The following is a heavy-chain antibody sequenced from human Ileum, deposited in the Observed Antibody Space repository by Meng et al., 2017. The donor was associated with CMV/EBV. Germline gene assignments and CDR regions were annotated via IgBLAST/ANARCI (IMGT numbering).Heavy chain of an antibody. J-gene: IGHJ4*02. D-gene: IGHD1-26*01. Sequence: QLQLQESGPGLVKPSETLSLICSVSSGSITSDGHYWGWIRQPPGKGLEWIGSIYYTGATFCNPSLKSRITVSIDTSKNQFSLNLRSMTAADTAVYYCTKDRGNYIVDFWGQGTLVTVSS. CDR2: IYYTGAT. CDR3: TKDRGNYIVDF. V-gene: IGHV4-39*07. CDR1: SGSITSDGHY.